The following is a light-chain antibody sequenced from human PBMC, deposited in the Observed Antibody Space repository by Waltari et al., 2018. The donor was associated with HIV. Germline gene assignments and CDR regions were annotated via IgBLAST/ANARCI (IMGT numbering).Light chain of an antibody. V-gene: IGLV2-23*02. Sequence: QSALTQPASVSGSPGQSITISCTGTRRDVGSYNLVSWYQQYPGKAPKLMIYEVSKRPSGVSNRFSGSKSGNTASLTISGLQAEDEADYYCCSYAGSSTVVFGGGTKLTVL. J-gene: IGLJ2*01. CDR2: EVS. CDR1: RRDVGSYNL. CDR3: CSYAGSSTVV.